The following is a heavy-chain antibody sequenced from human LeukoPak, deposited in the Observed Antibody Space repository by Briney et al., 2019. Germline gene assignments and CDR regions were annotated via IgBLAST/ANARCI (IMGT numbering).Heavy chain of an antibody. J-gene: IGHJ4*02. V-gene: IGHV3-21*04. D-gene: IGHD1-26*01. CDR3: ATSTVGPGYLDY. CDR1: GFTFSSYS. Sequence: GGSLRLSCAASGFTFSSYSMNWVRQAPGKGLEWVSSISSASSYIKYADSLKGRFTISRDNAKNSLYLQMNSLRAEDTAVYYCATSTVGPGYLDYWGQGTLVTVSS. CDR2: ISSASSYI.